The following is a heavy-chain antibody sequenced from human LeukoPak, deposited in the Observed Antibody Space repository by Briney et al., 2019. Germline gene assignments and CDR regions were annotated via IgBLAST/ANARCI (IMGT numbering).Heavy chain of an antibody. Sequence: GGSLRLSCAASGFTFSSYAMHWVRQAPGKGLEWVAVISYDGSNKYYADSVKGRFTISRDNSKNTLYLQMNSLRAEDTAVYYCARVMGRYCSGGSCYWLPFDYWGQGTLVTVSS. D-gene: IGHD2-15*01. CDR1: GFTFSSYA. CDR3: ARVMGRYCSGGSCYWLPFDY. J-gene: IGHJ4*02. CDR2: ISYDGSNK. V-gene: IGHV3-30-3*01.